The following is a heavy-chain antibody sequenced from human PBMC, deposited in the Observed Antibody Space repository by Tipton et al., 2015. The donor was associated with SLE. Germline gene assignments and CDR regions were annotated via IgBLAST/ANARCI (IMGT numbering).Heavy chain of an antibody. CDR2: IYHTGIA. V-gene: IGHV4-59*08. Sequence: LRLSCAASGFTFDDYAMHWVRQSPGKGLEWVGCIYHTGIASYNPSLKSRVTISMDTSKNQFSLKLSSVTAADTAFYYCARRWDTSTWDYWGQGTLVSVSS. CDR1: GFTFDDYA. D-gene: IGHD6-13*01. CDR3: ARRWDTSTWDY. J-gene: IGHJ4*02.